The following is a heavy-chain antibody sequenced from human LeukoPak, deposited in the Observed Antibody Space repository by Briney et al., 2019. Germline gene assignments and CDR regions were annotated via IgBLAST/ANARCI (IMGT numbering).Heavy chain of an antibody. Sequence: GRSLRLSCAASGFTFSSYAMHWVRQAPGKGLEWVAVISYDGSNKYYADSVKGRFTISRDNSKNTLYLQMNSLRAEDTAVYYCARASGGSCYFNWFDPWGQGTLVTVSS. CDR3: ARASGGSCYFNWFDP. CDR2: ISYDGSNK. D-gene: IGHD2-15*01. V-gene: IGHV3-30*04. CDR1: GFTFSSYA. J-gene: IGHJ5*02.